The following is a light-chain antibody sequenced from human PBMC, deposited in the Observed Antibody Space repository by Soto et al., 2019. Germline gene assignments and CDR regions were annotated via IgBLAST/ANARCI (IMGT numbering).Light chain of an antibody. J-gene: IGLJ1*01. V-gene: IGLV1-40*01. Sequence: QSVLTQPPSVSGAPGQRVTISCTGSSSNIGAGYDVHWYQQLPGTAPKLLIYGNSNRPSGVPDRFSGSKSGTSASLAITGFQAEDEADYYCQSYASSLSYVFGTGTKLTVL. CDR3: QSYASSLSYV. CDR2: GNS. CDR1: SSNIGAGYD.